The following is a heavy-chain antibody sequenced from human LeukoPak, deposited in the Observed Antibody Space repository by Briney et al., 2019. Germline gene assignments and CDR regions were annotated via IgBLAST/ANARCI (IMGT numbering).Heavy chain of an antibody. V-gene: IGHV3-7*01. D-gene: IGHD1-26*01. J-gene: IGHJ4*02. CDR2: IKQDGSEK. Sequence: GGSLRLSCEVSGFTFSSFSMSWVRQAPGKGLEWVANIKQDGSEKYYVDSVKGRFTISRDNAKNSLYLQMNSLRAEDTAVYYCARAASSGSYYPYYFDYWGQGTLVTVSS. CDR1: GFTFSSFS. CDR3: ARAASSGSYYPYYFDY.